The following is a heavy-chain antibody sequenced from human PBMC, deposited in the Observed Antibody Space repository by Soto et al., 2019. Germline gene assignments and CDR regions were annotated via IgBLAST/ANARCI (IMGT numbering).Heavy chain of an antibody. D-gene: IGHD3-22*01. Sequence: RGSLRLSCAASWFTVSSNYMSGVRQAPGKWLEWVSVIYSGGSTYYADSVKGRFTISRDNSKNTLYLQMNSLRAEDTAVYYCARGGYVCSGYYLGNWFDSWAQGTLVTVSA. CDR1: WFTVSSNY. V-gene: IGHV3-53*01. CDR3: ARGGYVCSGYYLGNWFDS. J-gene: IGHJ5*01. CDR2: IYSGGST.